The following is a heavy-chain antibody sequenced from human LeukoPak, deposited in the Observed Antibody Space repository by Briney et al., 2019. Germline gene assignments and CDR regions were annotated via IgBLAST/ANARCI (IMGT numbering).Heavy chain of an antibody. J-gene: IGHJ4*02. CDR3: ARGLTRLPMVVVPAAPLGGYDY. D-gene: IGHD2-2*01. Sequence: PSETLSLTCAVYGGAFSGYYWSWIRQPPGKGLEWIGEINHSGSTNYNPSLKSRVTISVDTSKNQFSLKLSSVTAADTAVYYCARGLTRLPMVVVPAAPLGGYDYWGQGTLVTVSS. CDR1: GGAFSGYY. CDR2: INHSGST. V-gene: IGHV4-34*01.